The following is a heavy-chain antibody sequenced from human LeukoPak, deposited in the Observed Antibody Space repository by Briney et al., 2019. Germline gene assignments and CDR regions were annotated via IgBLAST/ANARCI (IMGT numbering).Heavy chain of an antibody. V-gene: IGHV1-46*01. D-gene: IGHD3-22*01. CDR1: GYTFTSYY. CDR2: INPSGGST. Sequence: ASVKVSCKASGYTFTSYYMHWVRQAPGQGLEWMGIINPSGGSTTYAQKFQGRVTMTRDMSTSTVYMELSSLRSEDTAVYYCAIDSSGYYYAPGFDYWGQGTLVTVSS. J-gene: IGHJ4*02. CDR3: AIDSSGYYYAPGFDY.